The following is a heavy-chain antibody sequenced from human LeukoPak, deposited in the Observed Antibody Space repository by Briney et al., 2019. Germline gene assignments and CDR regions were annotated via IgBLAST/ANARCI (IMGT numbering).Heavy chain of an antibody. CDR3: ARDDGYLKYGY. V-gene: IGHV3-7*01. Sequence: GGSLRLSCAASGFKFRDYWMAWLRRAPGKGLEWVAYIREDGSDKYYVDPVKGRFTISRDNARNLLYLQMDSLRGEDTAVYYRARDDGYLKYGYWGQGTLVTVSS. J-gene: IGHJ4*02. D-gene: IGHD3-22*01. CDR2: IREDGSDK. CDR1: GFKFRDYW.